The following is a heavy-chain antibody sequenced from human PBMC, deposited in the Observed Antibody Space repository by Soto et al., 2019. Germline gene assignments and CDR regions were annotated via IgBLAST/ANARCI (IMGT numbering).Heavy chain of an antibody. D-gene: IGHD3-10*01. J-gene: IGHJ5*02. CDR1: GGPFRGYY. CDR3: ARGRSYYGAGSLDWFDP. Sequence: QSLTCAVYGGPFRGYYWSWIRQSPGKGLEWIGEINHSGTTNYNPSLKSRVTVSVDTANNQFSLNLSSVTAADTAVYYCARGRSYYGAGSLDWFDPWGQGTLVTVSS. CDR2: INHSGTT. V-gene: IGHV4-34*01.